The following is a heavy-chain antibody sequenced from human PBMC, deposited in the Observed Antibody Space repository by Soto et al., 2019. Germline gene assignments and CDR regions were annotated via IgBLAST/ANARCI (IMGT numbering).Heavy chain of an antibody. D-gene: IGHD3-22*01. CDR2: IYYSGNT. CDR3: ARASYDSSTYYLDY. CDR1: GASISSGDYY. Sequence: SETLSLTCTVSGASISSGDYYWTWIRHPPGKGLEWIGSIYYSGNTYYNPSLKSRVTISVDPSNNQFSLKLSSVTAADTAVYYCARASYDSSTYYLDYWGQGTLVTVSS. J-gene: IGHJ4*02. V-gene: IGHV4-30-4*01.